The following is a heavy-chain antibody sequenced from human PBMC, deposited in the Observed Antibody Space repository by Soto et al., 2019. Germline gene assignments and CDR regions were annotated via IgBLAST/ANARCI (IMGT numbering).Heavy chain of an antibody. CDR3: ARDRVDPPSIYYFDY. D-gene: IGHD3-10*01. Sequence: GGSLRLSCAASGFIFSSYGMHWVRQAPGKGLEWVAVIWYDGSNTYYADSVKGRFTISRDNSKNTLYLQMNSLRAEDTAVYYCARDRVDPPSIYYFDYWGQGTLVTVSS. V-gene: IGHV3-33*01. CDR2: IWYDGSNT. CDR1: GFIFSSYG. J-gene: IGHJ4*02.